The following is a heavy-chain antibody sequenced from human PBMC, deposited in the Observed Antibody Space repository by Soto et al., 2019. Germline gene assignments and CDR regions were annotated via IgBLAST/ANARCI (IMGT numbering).Heavy chain of an antibody. V-gene: IGHV4-59*08. D-gene: IGHD3-22*01. CDR3: VRQGLGALHGLVDV. CDR2: IRDSGDT. Sequence: QVQLQESGPGLVKPSETLSLICSDSGGSISSHNWGWIRLPPGKGLEWIGYIRDSGDTSYNPSLNSRVTMSLDPSKKEFPLKLASVTAADAAVYYCVRQGLGALHGLVDVWGQGTTVTVSS. J-gene: IGHJ6*02. CDR1: GGSISSHN.